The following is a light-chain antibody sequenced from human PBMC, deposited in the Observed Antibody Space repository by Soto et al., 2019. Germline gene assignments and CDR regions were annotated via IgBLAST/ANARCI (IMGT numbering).Light chain of an antibody. CDR1: SSNIGSNY. V-gene: IGLV1-47*01. Sequence: QLVLTQPPSASGTPGQRVTISCSGSSSNIGSNYVYWYQQLPGTAPKLLIYTDNQRPSGVPDRFSGSKSGTSASLAISGLRSEDEADYYCAAWDDSLSALVFGTGTKLTVL. CDR3: AAWDDSLSALV. CDR2: TDN. J-gene: IGLJ1*01.